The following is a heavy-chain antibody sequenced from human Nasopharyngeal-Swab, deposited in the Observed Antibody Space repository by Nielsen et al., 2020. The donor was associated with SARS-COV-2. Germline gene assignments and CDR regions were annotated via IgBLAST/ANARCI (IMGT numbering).Heavy chain of an antibody. V-gene: IGHV3-73*01. J-gene: IGHJ4*02. CDR1: GFIFSASA. Sequence: GESLKISCSASGFIFSASALHLVRQASGKGLEWVVRIGDKDHNYATTYGASVQGRFTISRDDSKNTAFLQMDSLKTEDTALYYCTTDFYFDYWGQGTLVTVSS. CDR3: TTDFYFDY. CDR2: IGDKDHNYAT.